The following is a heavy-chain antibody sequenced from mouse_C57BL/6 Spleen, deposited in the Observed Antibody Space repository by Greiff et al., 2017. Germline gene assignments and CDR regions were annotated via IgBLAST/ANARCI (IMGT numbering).Heavy chain of an antibody. J-gene: IGHJ1*03. D-gene: IGHD2-4*01. Sequence: QVQLQQSGAELAKPGASVKLSCKASGYTFTSYWMHWVKQRPGQGLEWIGYINPSSGYTKYIQKFKDKATLTADKSSSTAYMQLSSLTYEDSAVYYCARGDIDYDGEGYWYFDVWGTGTTVTVSS. V-gene: IGHV1-7*01. CDR1: GYTFTSYW. CDR2: INPSSGYT. CDR3: ARGDIDYDGEGYWYFDV.